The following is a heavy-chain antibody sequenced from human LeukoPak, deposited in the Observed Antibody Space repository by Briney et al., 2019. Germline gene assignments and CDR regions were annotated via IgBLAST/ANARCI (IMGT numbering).Heavy chain of an antibody. J-gene: IGHJ4*02. CDR1: GFTFSSYA. CDR2: ISGSGGST. CDR3: AKVRSDYVWGSYRPTSFDY. D-gene: IGHD3-16*02. Sequence: PGGSLRLSCAASGFTFSSYAMSWVRQAPGKGLEWVSAISGSGGSTYYADSVKGRFTISRDNSKNTLYLQMNSLRAEDTAVYYCAKVRSDYVWGSYRPTSFDYWGQGTLVTVSS. V-gene: IGHV3-23*01.